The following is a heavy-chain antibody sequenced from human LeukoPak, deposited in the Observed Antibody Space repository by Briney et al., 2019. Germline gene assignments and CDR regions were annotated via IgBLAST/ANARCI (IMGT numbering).Heavy chain of an antibody. CDR3: AKRATDDSLDI. CDR2: VSYDGRNQ. Sequence: GGSLRLSCAASGFTLSGYGIHWVRQAPGKGLEWVAVVSYDGRNQYYADSVKGRFTISRDNSKNTLSLQMSSLRAEDTAVYYCAKRATDDSLDIWGQGTMVTVSS. CDR1: GFTLSGYG. V-gene: IGHV3-30*18. D-gene: IGHD5-12*01. J-gene: IGHJ3*02.